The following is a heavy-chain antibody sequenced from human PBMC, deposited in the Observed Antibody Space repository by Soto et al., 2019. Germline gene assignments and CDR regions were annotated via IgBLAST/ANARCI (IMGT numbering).Heavy chain of an antibody. Sequence: ASVKVSCKASGYTFTIYGISCVLQSPGQWLDWMGCISAYNGNTNYAQKLQGRVTMTTDTSTSTAYMELRSLRSDDTAVYYCARFDLLYYYGMDVWGQGTTVTVSS. CDR2: ISAYNGNT. V-gene: IGHV1-18*01. J-gene: IGHJ6*02. CDR1: GYTFTIYG. CDR3: ARFDLLYYYGMDV. D-gene: IGHD3-9*01.